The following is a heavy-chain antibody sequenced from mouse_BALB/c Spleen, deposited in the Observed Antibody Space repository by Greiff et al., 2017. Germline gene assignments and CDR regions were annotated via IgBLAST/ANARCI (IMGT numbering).Heavy chain of an antibody. CDR2: ISSGSSTI. J-gene: IGHJ3*01. Sequence: EVQRVESGGGLVQPGGSRKLSCAASGFTFSSFGMHWVRQAPEKGLEWVAYISSGSSTIYYADTVKGRFTISRDNPKNTLFLQMTSLRSEDTARYYCARSKGFAYWGQGTLVTVSA. CDR1: GFTFSSFG. D-gene: IGHD2-5*01. CDR3: ARSKGFAY. V-gene: IGHV5-17*02.